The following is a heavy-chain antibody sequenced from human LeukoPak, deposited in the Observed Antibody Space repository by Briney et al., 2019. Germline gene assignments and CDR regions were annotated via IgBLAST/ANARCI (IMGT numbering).Heavy chain of an antibody. Sequence: ASVKVSCKASGGTFSSYAISWVRQAPGQGLEWMGRIIPILGIANYAQKFQGRVTITADKSTSTAYMELSSLRSEDTAVYFCARESADYYDSSAYYYVFDYWGQGTLVTVSS. CDR2: IIPILGIA. CDR3: ARESADYYDSSAYYYVFDY. CDR1: GGTFSSYA. J-gene: IGHJ4*02. D-gene: IGHD3-22*01. V-gene: IGHV1-69*04.